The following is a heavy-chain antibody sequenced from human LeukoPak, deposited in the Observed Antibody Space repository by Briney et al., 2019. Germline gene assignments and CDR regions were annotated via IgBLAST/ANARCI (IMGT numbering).Heavy chain of an antibody. CDR1: GYTFTSYY. CDR2: INPSGGRT. D-gene: IGHD3-22*01. CDR3: ARGAHVRMYDSNHNCFDP. J-gene: IGHJ5*02. Sequence: ASVKVSCKASGYTFTSYYIYWMRQAHGHGLDWMGIINPSGGRTNYAHKFQGRVTMTRDMSTSTVYMELSSLRSEDTAVYYCARGAHVRMYDSNHNCFDPWGQGTLVTVSS. V-gene: IGHV1-46*01.